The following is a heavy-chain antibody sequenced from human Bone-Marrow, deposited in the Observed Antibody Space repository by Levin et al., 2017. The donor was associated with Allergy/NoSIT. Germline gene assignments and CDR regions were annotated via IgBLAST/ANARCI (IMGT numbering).Heavy chain of an antibody. V-gene: IGHV1-58*01. Sequence: SVKVSCKASGFTFTSSAVQWVRQARGQRLEWIGWIVVGSGNTNYAQKFQERVTITRDMSTSTAYMELSSLRSEDTAVYYCAAEVHCGGDCYPSFDYWGQGTLVTVSS. CDR1: GFTFTSSA. D-gene: IGHD2-21*02. CDR3: AAEVHCGGDCYPSFDY. CDR2: IVVGSGNT. J-gene: IGHJ4*02.